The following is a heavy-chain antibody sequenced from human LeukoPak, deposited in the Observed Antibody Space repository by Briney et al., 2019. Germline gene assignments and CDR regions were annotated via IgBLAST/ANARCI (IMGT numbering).Heavy chain of an antibody. CDR2: ISNDGGGI. CDR3: AKGSSGYFADL. J-gene: IGHJ5*02. CDR1: GLIFYNYG. Sequence: GGSLRLSCAASGLIFYNYGLIWVRQAPGKGLQWVSAISNDGGGIQYADFVKGRFTISRDNSKNMLFLQMNSLTAEDTALYYCAKGSSGYFADLWGQGTLVTVSS. V-gene: IGHV3-23*01. D-gene: IGHD3-22*01.